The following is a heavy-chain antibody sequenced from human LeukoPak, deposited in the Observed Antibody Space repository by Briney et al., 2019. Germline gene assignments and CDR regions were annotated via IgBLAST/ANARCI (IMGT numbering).Heavy chain of an antibody. V-gene: IGHV3-21*01. D-gene: IGHD6-6*01. CDR3: ARGSIPIRSSRPFDY. CDR2: ISSSSSYI. CDR1: GFTFSSYS. Sequence: GGSLRLSCAASGFTFSSYSMNWVRQAPEKGLEWVSSISSSSSYIYYADSVKGRFTISRDNAKNSLYLQMNSLRAEDTAVYYCARGSIPIRSSRPFDYWGQGTLVTVSS. J-gene: IGHJ4*02.